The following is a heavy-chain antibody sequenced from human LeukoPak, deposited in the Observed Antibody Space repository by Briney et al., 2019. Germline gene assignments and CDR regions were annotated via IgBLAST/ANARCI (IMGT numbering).Heavy chain of an antibody. D-gene: IGHD4-17*01. V-gene: IGHV3-23*01. CDR1: GFTFSSYA. CDR3: AKVSSGGDYETTDY. Sequence: HPGGSLRLSCAASGFTFSSYAMSWVRQAPGKGLEWVSAISGSGGSTYYADSVKGRFTISRDNAKNSLYLQMNSLRAEDTALYYCAKVSSGGDYETTDYWGQGSLVTVSS. CDR2: ISGSGGST. J-gene: IGHJ4*02.